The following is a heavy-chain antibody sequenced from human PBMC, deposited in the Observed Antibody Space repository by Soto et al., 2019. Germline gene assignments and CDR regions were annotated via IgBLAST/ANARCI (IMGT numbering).Heavy chain of an antibody. CDR2: IIPIFGTA. J-gene: IGHJ6*02. CDR3: AGPRGVTMRYGMDV. V-gene: IGHV1-69*13. CDR1: GGTFSSYA. D-gene: IGHD3-10*01. Sequence: SVKVSCKASGGTFSSYAISWVRQAPGQGLEWMGGIIPIFGTANYAQKFQGRVTITADESTSTAYMELSSLRSEDTAVYYCAGPRGVTMRYGMDVWGQGTTVTVSS.